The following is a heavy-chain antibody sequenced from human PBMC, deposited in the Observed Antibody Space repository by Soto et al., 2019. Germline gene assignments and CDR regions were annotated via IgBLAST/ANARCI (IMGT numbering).Heavy chain of an antibody. J-gene: IGHJ4*02. CDR1: GFTFSTSS. CDR3: VRDPSYYGSRSYYYFTH. V-gene: IGHV3-21*02. Sequence: EVQLVESGGGLVKPGESLRLSCAASGFTFSTSSMNWVRQTPEKGLEWVSSISGTSDYIDYADSVKGRFTISRDNAENSLSLQMNSLRVEDTAVDYCVRDPSYYGSRSYYYFTHWGQGVLVTVSS. CDR2: ISGTSDYI. D-gene: IGHD3-10*01.